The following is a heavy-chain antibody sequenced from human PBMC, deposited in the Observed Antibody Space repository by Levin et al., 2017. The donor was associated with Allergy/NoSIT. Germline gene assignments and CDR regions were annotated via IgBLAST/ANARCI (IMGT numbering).Heavy chain of an antibody. CDR2: IYSGGST. V-gene: IGHV3-53*01. J-gene: IGHJ4*02. CDR1: GLTISNNY. CDR3: ARVGIEVPGNDY. D-gene: IGHD6-19*01. Sequence: GSLRLSCAASGLTISNNYMTWVRQAPGKGLEWVSIIYSGGSTYYADSVKGRFTISRDNSKNTLYLQMNSLRAEDTAVYYCARVGIEVPGNDYWGQGTLVTVSS.